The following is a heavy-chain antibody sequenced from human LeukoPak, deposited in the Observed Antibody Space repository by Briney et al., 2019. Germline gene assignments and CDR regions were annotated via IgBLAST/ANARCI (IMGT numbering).Heavy chain of an antibody. CDR2: IVASSVPP. Sequence: GGSLRLSCVASGFTFSNYGMNWVRQAPGKGVQWVSGIVASSVPPYYVCSVKGRFTISRDNSKNTLYLHMNALRVEDTAIYYCARDERWIQFNYWGQGTLVTVSS. CDR3: ARDERWIQFNY. CDR1: GFTFSNYG. V-gene: IGHV3-23*01. D-gene: IGHD5-18*01. J-gene: IGHJ4*02.